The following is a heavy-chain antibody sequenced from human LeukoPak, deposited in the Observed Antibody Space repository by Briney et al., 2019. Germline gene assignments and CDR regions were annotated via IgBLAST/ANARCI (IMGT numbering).Heavy chain of an antibody. CDR2: INGYNGNT. CDR3: AAPSSELDTYYYDSSGYPNDAFDI. J-gene: IGHJ3*02. V-gene: IGHV1-18*01. D-gene: IGHD3-22*01. Sequence: ASVKVSCKASGYTFTNYGVSWVRQAPGQGLEWMGWINGYNGNTNYSQKFQGRVTMTTDTSTSTAHMELRSLRSDDTAVYYCAAPSSELDTYYYDSSGYPNDAFDIWGQGTMVTVSS. CDR1: GYTFTNYG.